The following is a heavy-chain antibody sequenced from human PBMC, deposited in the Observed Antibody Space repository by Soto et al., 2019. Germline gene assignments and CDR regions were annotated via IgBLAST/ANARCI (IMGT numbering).Heavy chain of an antibody. V-gene: IGHV4-38-2*02. D-gene: IGHD3-3*01. Sequence: SETLSLTCAVSGYSISSGYYWGWIRQPPGKGLEWIGSIYHSGSTYYNPSLKSRVTISVDTSKNQFSLKLSSVTAADTAVYYCARDGPPTYDFSSGYYYYGMDVWGQGTTVTVSS. CDR1: GYSISSGYY. CDR3: ARDGPPTYDFSSGYYYYGMDV. J-gene: IGHJ6*02. CDR2: IYHSGST.